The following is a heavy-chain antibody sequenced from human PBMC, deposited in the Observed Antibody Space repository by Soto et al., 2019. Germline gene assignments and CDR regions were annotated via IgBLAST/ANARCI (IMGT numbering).Heavy chain of an antibody. J-gene: IGHJ3*02. V-gene: IGHV4-59*01. D-gene: IGHD1-26*01. CDR3: ARETDSGSYYTFDI. CDR1: GGSISSYY. CDR2: IHNSGST. Sequence: QVQLQESGPGLVKRSETLSLTCTVSGGSISSYYWSWIRQPPGKGLEWIGNIHNSGSTNYKPSLKSRVTISVDTSKNQFSLKLSSVTAADTAVYYCARETDSGSYYTFDIWGQGTMVTVSS.